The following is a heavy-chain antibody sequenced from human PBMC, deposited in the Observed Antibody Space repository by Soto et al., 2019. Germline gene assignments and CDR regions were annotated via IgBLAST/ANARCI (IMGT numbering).Heavy chain of an antibody. D-gene: IGHD6-6*01. V-gene: IGHV4-39*01. CDR3: ARVPSIAARPFYYYYGMDV. CDR1: GGSISSSSYY. Sequence: PSETLSLTCTVSGGSISSSSYYWGWIRQPPGKGREWIGSIYYSGSTYYNPSLKSRVTISVDTSKNQFSLKLSSVTAADTAVYYCARVPSIAARPFYYYYGMDVWGQGTTVTVSS. CDR2: IYYSGST. J-gene: IGHJ6*02.